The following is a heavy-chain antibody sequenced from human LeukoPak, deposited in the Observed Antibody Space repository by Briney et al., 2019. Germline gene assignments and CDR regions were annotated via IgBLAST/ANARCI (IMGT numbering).Heavy chain of an antibody. J-gene: IGHJ4*02. V-gene: IGHV4-39*07. CDR1: GGSISSSSYY. CDR3: ARVLDTVVPSLGYFDY. D-gene: IGHD4-23*01. CDR2: IYYSGST. Sequence: SETLSLTCTVSGGSISSSSYYWGWIRQPPGKGLEWIGSIYYSGSTYYNPSLKSRVTISVDTSKNQFSLKLSSVTAADTAVYYCARVLDTVVPSLGYFDYWGQGTLVTVSS.